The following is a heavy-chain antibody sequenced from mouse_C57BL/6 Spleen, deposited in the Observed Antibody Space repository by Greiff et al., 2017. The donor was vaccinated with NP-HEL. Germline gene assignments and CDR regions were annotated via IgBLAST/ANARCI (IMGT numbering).Heavy chain of an antibody. CDR1: GYTFTSYG. Sequence: QVQLKESGAELARPGASVKLSCKASGYTFTSYGISWVKQRTGQGLEWIGEIYPRSGNTYYNEKFKGKATLTADKSSSTAYMELRSLTSEDSAVYFCARPGTGGYFDYWGQGTTLTVSS. D-gene: IGHD4-1*01. CDR2: IYPRSGNT. J-gene: IGHJ2*01. CDR3: ARPGTGGYFDY. V-gene: IGHV1-81*01.